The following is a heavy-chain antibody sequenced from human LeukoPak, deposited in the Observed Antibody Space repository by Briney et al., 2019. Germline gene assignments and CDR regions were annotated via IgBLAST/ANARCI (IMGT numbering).Heavy chain of an antibody. Sequence: PSETLSLTCAVYGGSFSGYYWSWIRQPPGKGLEWIGEINHSGSTNYNPSLKSRVTISVDTSKNQFSLRLSSVTAADTAVYYCARHVILNYYYYYMDVWGKGTTVTISS. V-gene: IGHV4-34*01. J-gene: IGHJ6*03. CDR2: INHSGST. D-gene: IGHD2-21*01. CDR3: ARHVILNYYYYYMDV. CDR1: GGSFSGYY.